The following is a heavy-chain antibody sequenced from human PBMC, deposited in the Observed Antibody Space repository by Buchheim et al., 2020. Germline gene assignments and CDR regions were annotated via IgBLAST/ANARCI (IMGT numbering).Heavy chain of an antibody. D-gene: IGHD3-3*01. CDR3: AREQRLYDFWSGYSLEYYYYYGMDV. Sequence: EVQLLESGGGLVQPGGSLRLSCAASGFTFSSYEMNWVRQAPGKGLEWVSYISSSGSTIYYADSVKGRFTISRDNAKNSLYLQMNSLRAEDTAVYYCAREQRLYDFWSGYSLEYYYYYGMDVWGQGTT. CDR1: GFTFSSYE. CDR2: ISSSGSTI. J-gene: IGHJ6*02. V-gene: IGHV3-48*03.